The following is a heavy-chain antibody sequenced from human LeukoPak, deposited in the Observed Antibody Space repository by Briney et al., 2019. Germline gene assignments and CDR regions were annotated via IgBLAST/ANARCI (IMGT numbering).Heavy chain of an antibody. J-gene: IGHJ4*02. D-gene: IGHD2-2*01. CDR1: GFTFDDYA. V-gene: IGHV3-9*01. CDR3: AKVICSSTSCPLDY. Sequence: PGRSLRLSCAASGFTFDDYAMHWVRQAPGKGLEWVSGISWNSGSIGYADSVKGRFTISRDNAKNSLYLQMNSLRAEDTALYYCAKVICSSTSCPLDYWGQGTLVTVSS. CDR2: ISWNSGSI.